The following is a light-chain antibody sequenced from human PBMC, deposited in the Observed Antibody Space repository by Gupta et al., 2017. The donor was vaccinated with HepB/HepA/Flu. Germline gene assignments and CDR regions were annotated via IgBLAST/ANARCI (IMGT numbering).Light chain of an antibody. J-gene: IGLJ3*02. CDR1: SSNIGIYY. CDR2: RHN. V-gene: IGLV1-47*01. CDR3: AAWDDSLSAWV. Sequence: SVLTQPPSASGTPGQSVTISCSGSSSNIGIYYVYWYQQLPGTAPKLLIYRHNQRPSGVPDRFSGSKSGTSASLAISGLRSEDEADYYCAAWDDSLSAWVFGGGTQVAVL.